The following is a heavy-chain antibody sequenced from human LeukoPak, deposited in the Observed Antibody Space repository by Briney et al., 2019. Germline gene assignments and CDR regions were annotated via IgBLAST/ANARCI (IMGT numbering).Heavy chain of an antibody. Sequence: GGSLRLSCAASGFIFSDTAMSWVRQAPGKGLEWVANIKQDGSEKYYVDSVKGRFTISRDNAKNSLYLQMNSLRAEDTAVYYCARDNRRIDYWGQGTLVTVSS. CDR3: ARDNRRIDY. D-gene: IGHD2/OR15-2a*01. V-gene: IGHV3-7*01. J-gene: IGHJ4*02. CDR1: GFIFSDTA. CDR2: IKQDGSEK.